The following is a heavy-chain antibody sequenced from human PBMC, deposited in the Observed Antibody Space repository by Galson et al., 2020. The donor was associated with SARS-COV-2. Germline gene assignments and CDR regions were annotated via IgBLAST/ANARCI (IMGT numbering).Heavy chain of an antibody. CDR1: GGSISSGSYY. CDR3: AREATTDTYYYDSPGWRIYWYFDL. D-gene: IGHD3-22*01. J-gene: IGHJ2*01. V-gene: IGHV4-61*02. CDR2: IYTSGRT. Sequence: SETLSLTCTVSGGSISSGSYYWSWIRQPAGKGLEWIGRIYTSGRTNYNPSLKSRVTISVDTSKNQFSLKLSSVTAADTAVYYCAREATTDTYYYDSPGWRIYWYFDLWGRGTLVTVSS.